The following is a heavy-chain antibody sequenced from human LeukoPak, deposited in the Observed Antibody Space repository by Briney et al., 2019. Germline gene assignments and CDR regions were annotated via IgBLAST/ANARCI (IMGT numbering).Heavy chain of an antibody. CDR3: AKDVSYSSSWYHLDY. V-gene: IGHV3-9*01. D-gene: IGHD6-13*01. Sequence: PGRSLRLSCAASGFTFDDYAMHWVRHAPGKGLEWVSGISWNSGSIGYADSVKGRFTISRDSAKNSLYLQMNSLRAEDTALYYCAKDVSYSSSWYHLDYWGQGTLVTVSS. CDR1: GFTFDDYA. CDR2: ISWNSGSI. J-gene: IGHJ4*02.